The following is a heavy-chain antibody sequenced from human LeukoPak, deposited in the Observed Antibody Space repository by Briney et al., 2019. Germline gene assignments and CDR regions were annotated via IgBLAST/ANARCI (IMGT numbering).Heavy chain of an antibody. CDR3: RIYSGYDGSFDY. CDR1: GYTFTSYG. J-gene: IGHJ4*02. V-gene: IGHV1-18*01. D-gene: IGHD5-12*01. CDR2: ISAYNGNT. Sequence: ASVKVSCKASGYTFTSYGISWVRQAPGQGLEWMGWISAYNGNTNYAQKLQGRVTMTTDTSTSTAYMELRSLRSDDTAVYYCRIYSGYDGSFDYWGQGTLVTVSS.